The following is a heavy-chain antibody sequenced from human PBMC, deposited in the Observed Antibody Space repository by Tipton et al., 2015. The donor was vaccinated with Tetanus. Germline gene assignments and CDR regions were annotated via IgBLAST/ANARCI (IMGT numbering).Heavy chain of an antibody. CDR3: STKRGGYTGFDL. Sequence: QLVQSGAEVRKPGAPVMVSCKASGYTFSNYGVSWVRQAPGHGLEWVGWTSVYDGNKKYAENFQHRVTLTTDTSTDTAYMELRTLRSNDTAIYYCSTKRGGYTGFDLWGQGTLVTVSS. CDR2: TSVYDGNK. CDR1: GYTFSNYG. V-gene: IGHV1-18*01. D-gene: IGHD1-1*01. J-gene: IGHJ4*02.